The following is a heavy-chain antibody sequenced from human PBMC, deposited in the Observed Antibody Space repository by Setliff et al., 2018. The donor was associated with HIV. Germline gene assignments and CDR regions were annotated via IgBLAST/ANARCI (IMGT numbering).Heavy chain of an antibody. CDR2: INHSGST. D-gene: IGHD3-3*01. J-gene: IGHJ4*02. CDR1: GGSFSGYY. Sequence: SETLSLTCAVYGGSFSGYYWSWIRQPPGKGLEWIGEINHSGSTNYNPSLKSRVTISVDTSKNQFSLKLSSVTAADTAVYYCTGDITEGFFLERASEYWGQGSLVTVSS. V-gene: IGHV4-34*01. CDR3: TGDITEGFFLERASEY.